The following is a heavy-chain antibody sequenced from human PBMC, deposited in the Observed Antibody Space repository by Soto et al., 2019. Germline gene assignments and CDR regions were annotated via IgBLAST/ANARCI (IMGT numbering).Heavy chain of an antibody. CDR2: ISYDGSNK. Sequence: HPGGSLRLSCAASGFTFSSYAMHWVRQAPGKGLEWVAVISYDGSNKYYADSVKGRFTISRDNSKNTLYLQMNSLRAEDTAVYYCARVSSDFDYWGQGTLVTVSS. V-gene: IGHV3-30-3*01. J-gene: IGHJ4*02. CDR1: GFTFSSYA. CDR3: ARVSSDFDY.